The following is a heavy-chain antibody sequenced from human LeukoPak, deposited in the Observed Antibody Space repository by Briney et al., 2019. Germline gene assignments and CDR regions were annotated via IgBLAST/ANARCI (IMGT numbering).Heavy chain of an antibody. J-gene: IGHJ4*02. CDR3: ARGVGAPYYFDY. D-gene: IGHD1-26*01. Sequence: PSETLSHTCTVSGGSISNYYWSWIRQPPGKGLEWIGYIYYSGSTNYNPSLKSRVTISVDTSKNQFSLKLSSVTAADTAVYYCARGVGAPYYFDYWGQGTLVTVSS. CDR2: IYYSGST. V-gene: IGHV4-59*08. CDR1: GGSISNYY.